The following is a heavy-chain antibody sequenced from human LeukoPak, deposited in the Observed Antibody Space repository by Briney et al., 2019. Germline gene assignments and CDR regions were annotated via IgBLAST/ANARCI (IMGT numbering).Heavy chain of an antibody. CDR3: AKVGSRSSSDAFDI. V-gene: IGHV3-23*01. J-gene: IGHJ3*02. CDR2: ISDGGST. CDR1: GFTFSSYA. D-gene: IGHD3-10*01. Sequence: GGSLRLSCAASGFTFSSYAMSWVRQAPGKGLEWLSTISDGGSTFYADSVKGRFTISRDNSKNTLYLQMNSLRAEDTAVYYCAKVGSRSSSDAFDIWGQGTMITVSS.